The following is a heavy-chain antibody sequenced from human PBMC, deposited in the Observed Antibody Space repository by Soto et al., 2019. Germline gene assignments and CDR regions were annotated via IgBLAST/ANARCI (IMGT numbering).Heavy chain of an antibody. J-gene: IGHJ6*02. CDR1: GYTFTSYY. D-gene: IGHD3-3*01. CDR3: ARELRGLGVVTGHYYGMDV. CDR2: INTSGGST. Sequence: ASVKVSCKASGYTFTSYYMHWVRQAPGQGLEWMGIINTSGGSTSYAQKFQGRVTMTRDTSTSTVYMELSSLRSEDTSVYYCARELRGLGVVTGHYYGMDVWGQGTTVNVFS. V-gene: IGHV1-46*01.